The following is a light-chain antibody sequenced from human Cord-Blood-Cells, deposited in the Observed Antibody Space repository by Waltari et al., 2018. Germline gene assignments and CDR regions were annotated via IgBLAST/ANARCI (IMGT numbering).Light chain of an antibody. CDR1: SNDVGGLHY. CDR2: DVS. V-gene: IGLV2-11*01. J-gene: IGLJ2*01. CDR3: CSYAGSYTFVV. Sequence: QSALTQPRSVSGSSGQSVTIHCPGTSNDVGGLHYVLLYQQHPGKAPKLMMYDVSKRPSGVPDRFSGSKSGNTASLTISGLQAEDEADYYCCSYAGSYTFVVFGGGTKLTVL.